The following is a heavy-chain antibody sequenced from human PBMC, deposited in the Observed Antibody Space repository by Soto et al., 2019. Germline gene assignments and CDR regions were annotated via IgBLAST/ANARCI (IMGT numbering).Heavy chain of an antibody. CDR2: ISSSSSYI. J-gene: IGHJ4*02. Sequence: GGSLRLSCAASGFTFSSYSMNWVRQAPGKGLEWVSSISSSSSYIYYADSVKGRFTISRDNAKNSLYLQMNSLRAEDTAVYYCASCSSTSCYVGQNDYWGQGTLVTVSS. D-gene: IGHD2-2*01. V-gene: IGHV3-21*01. CDR1: GFTFSSYS. CDR3: ASCSSTSCYVGQNDY.